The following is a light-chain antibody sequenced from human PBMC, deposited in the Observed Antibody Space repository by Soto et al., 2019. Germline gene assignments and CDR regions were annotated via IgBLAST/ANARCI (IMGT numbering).Light chain of an antibody. CDR2: DVS. Sequence: QSVLTQPPSVSGSPGQSVTISCTGTSSDIGGYNYVSWYQQLPGKAPKLMIYDVSKRPSWVPDRFSGSNSVNTASLTISGLQAEDEADYDCCSYACTTPVFGTGTKLTVL. V-gene: IGLV2-11*01. CDR1: SSDIGGYNY. CDR3: CSYACTTPV. J-gene: IGLJ1*01.